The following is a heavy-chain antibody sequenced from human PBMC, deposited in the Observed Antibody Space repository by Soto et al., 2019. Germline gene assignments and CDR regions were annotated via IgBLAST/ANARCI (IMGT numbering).Heavy chain of an antibody. Sequence: QVQLVQSGAEVKKPGSSVKVSCKASGGTFSSYAISWVRQAPGQGLEWMGGIIPIFGTANYAQKFQGRVTITADESTRTAYMELSSLRSKDMAVYYCARGGRDYYDSSGYYDNWFDPWGQGTLVTVSS. CDR2: IIPIFGTA. CDR3: ARGGRDYYDSSGYYDNWFDP. D-gene: IGHD3-22*01. V-gene: IGHV1-69*01. J-gene: IGHJ5*02. CDR1: GGTFSSYA.